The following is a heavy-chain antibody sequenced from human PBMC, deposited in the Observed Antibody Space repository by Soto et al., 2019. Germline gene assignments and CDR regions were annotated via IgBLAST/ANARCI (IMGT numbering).Heavy chain of an antibody. J-gene: IGHJ6*02. D-gene: IGHD3-10*01. V-gene: IGHV1-2*02. CDR3: ARNMDYYYGPGSGNGHGF. Sequence: QVQLVQSGAEVKEPGDSVRVSCEASGYTFTAYYIHWVRQAPGQGLEWMGWINPKFGDTTYAQDFEGRVCMTRDMSISTAYRELSRLTSDDTAIYYCARNMDYYYGPGSGNGHGFWGQGTTVTVFS. CDR1: GYTFTAYY. CDR2: INPKFGDT.